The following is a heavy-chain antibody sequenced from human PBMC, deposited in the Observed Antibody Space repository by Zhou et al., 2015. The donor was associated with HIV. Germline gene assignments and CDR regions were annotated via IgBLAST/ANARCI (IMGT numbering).Heavy chain of an antibody. D-gene: IGHD7-27*01. CDR1: GGTFSSYA. V-gene: IGHV1-69*06. Sequence: QVQLVQSGAEVKKPGSSVKVSCKASGGTFSSYAISWVRQAPGQGLEWMGGVIPFWTSPNNAPTFQGRVSFTADKSTRTAYLELRSLRSEDTAMYYCAREGWGSWYFDLWGRGTLVSVSS. CDR3: AREGWGSWYFDL. J-gene: IGHJ2*01. CDR2: VIPFWTSP.